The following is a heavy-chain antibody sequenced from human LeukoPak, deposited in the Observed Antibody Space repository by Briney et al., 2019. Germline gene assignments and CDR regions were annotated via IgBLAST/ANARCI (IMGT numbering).Heavy chain of an antibody. CDR2: IYTSGST. CDR1: GGSISSYY. D-gene: IGHD3-16*02. J-gene: IGHJ5*02. V-gene: IGHV4-4*07. CDR3: ARDGGYDYVWGSYRYYWFDP. Sequence: SETLSLTCTVSGGSISSYYWSWIRQPAGKGLEWIGRIYTSGSTNYNPSLKSRVTMSVDTSKNQFSLKLSSVTAADTAVYYCARDGGYDYVWGSYRYYWFDPWGQGTLVTVSS.